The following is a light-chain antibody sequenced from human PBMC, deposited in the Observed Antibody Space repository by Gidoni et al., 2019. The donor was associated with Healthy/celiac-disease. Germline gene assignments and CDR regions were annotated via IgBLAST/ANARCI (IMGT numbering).Light chain of an antibody. CDR2: EVS. Sequence: QSALPQPASVSGSPGQSVTISCTGTSSDVGGSTSVSWYQQHPGKAHKLMFYEVSNRPSGVSNRFSGSKSGNTASLTISGLQAEDEADYYCSSYTSSSTVVFGGGTKLTVL. J-gene: IGLJ2*01. CDR1: SSDVGGSTS. V-gene: IGLV2-14*01. CDR3: SSYTSSSTVV.